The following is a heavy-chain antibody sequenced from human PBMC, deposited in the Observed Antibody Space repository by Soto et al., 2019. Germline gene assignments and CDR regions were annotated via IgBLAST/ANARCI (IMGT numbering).Heavy chain of an antibody. D-gene: IGHD5-18*01. CDR2: IYYSGNT. CDR3: ARDRLMATAGTARHYFGLDV. CDR1: GGSIRSGGYY. Sequence: SETLSLTCTVSGGSIRSGGYYWSWVRQNPTKGLEWIGNIYYSGNTYYNPSLKSRLTISVDTSKNQFSLNLSSVTAADTAVYYCARDRLMATAGTARHYFGLDVWGQGTTVTVSS. V-gene: IGHV4-31*03. J-gene: IGHJ6*02.